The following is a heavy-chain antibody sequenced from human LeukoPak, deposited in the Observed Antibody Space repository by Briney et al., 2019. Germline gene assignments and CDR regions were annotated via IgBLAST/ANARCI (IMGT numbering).Heavy chain of an antibody. CDR3: ARVKLAYCGVQCGTDY. Sequence: GRSLRLSCAASGFTFSSYAMHWVRQAPGKGLEWVAVISYDGSNKYYADSVKGRFTISRDNSKNTLYLQMNSLRAEDTAVYYCARVKLAYCGVQCGTDYWGQGTLVTVSS. CDR1: GFTFSSYA. J-gene: IGHJ4*02. CDR2: ISYDGSNK. V-gene: IGHV3-30*04. D-gene: IGHD2-21*01.